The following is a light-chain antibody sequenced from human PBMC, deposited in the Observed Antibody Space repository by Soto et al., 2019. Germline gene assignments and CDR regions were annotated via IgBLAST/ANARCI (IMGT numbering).Light chain of an antibody. CDR1: SSDVGGYNY. CDR3: CSYAGSSTLYVV. V-gene: IGLV2-11*01. CDR2: DVS. J-gene: IGLJ2*01. Sequence: QSALTQPRSVSGSPGQSVTISCTGASSDVGGYNYVSWYQQHPGKAPKLMIYDVSKRPLGVPDRFSGSKSGNTASLTISGLQAEDEANYYCCSYAGSSTLYVVFGGGTQLTVL.